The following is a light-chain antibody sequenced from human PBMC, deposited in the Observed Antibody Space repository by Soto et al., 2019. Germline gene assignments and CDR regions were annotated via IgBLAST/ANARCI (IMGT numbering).Light chain of an antibody. Sequence: QSVLTQPPSVSGAPRQRVTISCSGSSSNIGNKPVNWYQQLPGQAPKLLIYYDDLKPSGVSDRFSGSKSGTSASLTISGLQSADEGHYYCATWDDSLNTELFGGGTKVTVL. CDR3: ATWDDSLNTEL. V-gene: IGLV1-36*01. J-gene: IGLJ2*01. CDR1: SSNIGNKP. CDR2: YDD.